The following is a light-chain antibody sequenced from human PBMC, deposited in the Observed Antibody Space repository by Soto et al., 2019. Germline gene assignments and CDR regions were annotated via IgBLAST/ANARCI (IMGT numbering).Light chain of an antibody. CDR3: QQHVKSPRT. Sequence: EIVLTQSPGTLSLSPGERATLSCRASQSVDSHYLAWYHQRPGQAPRLLISAASRRASVIPDRFSGSGSGTDFTLSISRLEPEDFGMDYFQQHVKSPRTFGQGTKLEIK. V-gene: IGKV3-20*01. CDR2: AAS. J-gene: IGKJ2*01. CDR1: QSVDSHY.